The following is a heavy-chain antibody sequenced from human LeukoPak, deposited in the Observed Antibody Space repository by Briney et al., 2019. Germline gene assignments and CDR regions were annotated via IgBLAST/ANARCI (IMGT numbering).Heavy chain of an antibody. D-gene: IGHD4-17*01. CDR1: GGSISSSSSY. Sequence: SETLSLTCTVSGGSISSSSSYWGWIRQSPGKGLEWIGSVFSSGSTFYNSSLKSRVTMSVDTSKNQFSLKLRSVTAADTAVYFCARSKSFDYGDYGWFVYWGQGTLVTVS. J-gene: IGHJ4*02. CDR3: ARSKSFDYGDYGWFVY. CDR2: VFSSGST. V-gene: IGHV4-39*07.